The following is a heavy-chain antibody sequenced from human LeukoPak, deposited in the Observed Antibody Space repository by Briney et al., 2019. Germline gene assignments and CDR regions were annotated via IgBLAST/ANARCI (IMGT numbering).Heavy chain of an antibody. CDR2: ISYDGSNK. CDR1: GFTFSSYA. J-gene: IGHJ6*02. Sequence: GRSLRLSCAASGFTFSSYAMHWVRQAPGKGLEWVAVISYDGSNKYYADSVKGRLTISRDNSKNTLYLQMNSLRAEDTAVYYCARDWELRLLYGMDVWGQGTTVTVSS. V-gene: IGHV3-30-3*01. CDR3: ARDWELRLLYGMDV. D-gene: IGHD1-7*01.